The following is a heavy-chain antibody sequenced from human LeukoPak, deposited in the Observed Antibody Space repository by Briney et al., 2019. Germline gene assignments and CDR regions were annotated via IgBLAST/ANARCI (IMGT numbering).Heavy chain of an antibody. CDR2: IIPIFGTA. Sequence: SVKVSCKASGYTFTGYYMHWVRQAPGQGLEWMGGIIPIFGTANYAQKFQGRVTITADESTSTAYMELSSLRSEDTAVYYCARAKGGDIGAPFDYWGQGTLATVPS. CDR1: GYTFTGYY. D-gene: IGHD5-12*01. CDR3: ARAKGGDIGAPFDY. V-gene: IGHV1-69*13. J-gene: IGHJ4*02.